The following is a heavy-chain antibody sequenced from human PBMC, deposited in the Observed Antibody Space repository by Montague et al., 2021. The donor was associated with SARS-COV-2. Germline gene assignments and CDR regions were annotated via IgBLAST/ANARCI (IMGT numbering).Heavy chain of an antibody. CDR2: MLEKNST. CDR1: GVVVLRRR. D-gene: IGHD6-13*01. V-gene: IGHV4-59*02. CDR3: AIHFVWQQLST. Sequence: SETLSLTCTVSGVVVLRRRSEEHTSELQSLAQLVCRLMLEKNSTNYNPSLRSRVSIFLDNSKNQFSLILTSVTAADTAMYYCAIHFVWQQLSTWGQGTLV. J-gene: IGHJ4*02.